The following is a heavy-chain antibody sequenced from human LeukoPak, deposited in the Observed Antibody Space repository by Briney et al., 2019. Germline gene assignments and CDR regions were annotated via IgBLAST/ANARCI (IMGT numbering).Heavy chain of an antibody. CDR3: ARPYGDQWYFDL. J-gene: IGHJ2*01. V-gene: IGHV3-21*01. Sequence: GGSLRLSCAASGFTFSSDGMNWVCQAPGKGLGWVSTTITIRSYIYYAASVNGRFTISRDNTKNSLYLQMKSLTAEDTAVYYCARPYGDQWYFDLWGRGTLVTVSS. CDR1: GFTFSSDG. CDR2: TITIRSYI. D-gene: IGHD4-17*01.